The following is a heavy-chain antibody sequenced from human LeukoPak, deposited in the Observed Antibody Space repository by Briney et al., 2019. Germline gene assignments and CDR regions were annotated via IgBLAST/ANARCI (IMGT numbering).Heavy chain of an antibody. CDR1: GGSISSYY. Sequence: SETLSLTCTVSGGSISSYYWSWIRQPPGKGLEWIGYIYYSGSTNYNPSLKSRVTISVDTPKNQFSLKLSSVTAADTAVYYCARGRKGRFGELLWARYYYYMDVWGKGTTVTVSS. D-gene: IGHD3-10*01. CDR2: IYYSGST. V-gene: IGHV4-59*01. J-gene: IGHJ6*03. CDR3: ARGRKGRFGELLWARYYYYMDV.